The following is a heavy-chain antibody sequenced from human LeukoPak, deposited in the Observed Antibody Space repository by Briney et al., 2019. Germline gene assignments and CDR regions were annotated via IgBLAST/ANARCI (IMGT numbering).Heavy chain of an antibody. J-gene: IGHJ4*02. Sequence: GGSLRLSCAASGFTFSSYEMNWVRQAPGKGLEWVSYISSSGSTIYYADSVKGRFTISRDNAKDSLYLQMNSLRAEDTAVYYCARDAPVTDYWGQGTLVTVSS. V-gene: IGHV3-48*03. D-gene: IGHD4-17*01. CDR2: ISSSGSTI. CDR1: GFTFSSYE. CDR3: ARDAPVTDY.